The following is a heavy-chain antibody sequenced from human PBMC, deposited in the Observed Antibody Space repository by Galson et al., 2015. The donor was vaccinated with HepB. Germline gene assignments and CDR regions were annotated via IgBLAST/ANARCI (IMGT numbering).Heavy chain of an antibody. CDR2: ISGYDVNV. V-gene: IGHV1-18*01. CDR3: ARGGLATIGGPTFDY. CDR1: DYTFSRFS. J-gene: IGHJ4*02. Sequence: CKASDYTFSRFSISWLRQAPGQGLEWMGWISGYDVNVRYAQKFQGRLTMTTDTSTSTAHLDLRSLRSDDSAVYYCARGGLATIGGPTFDYWGQGTLVTVSS. D-gene: IGHD5-24*01.